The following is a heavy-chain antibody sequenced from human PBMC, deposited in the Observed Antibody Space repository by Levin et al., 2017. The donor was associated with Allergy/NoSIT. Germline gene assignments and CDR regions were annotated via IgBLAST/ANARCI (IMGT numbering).Heavy chain of an antibody. CDR2: IYWNDDK. D-gene: IGHD3-22*01. CDR1: GISLSTRGVG. V-gene: IGHV2-5*01. J-gene: IGHJ4*02. CDR3: AQRVGYYEYFFYS. Sequence: SGPTLVKPTQTLTLTCTSSGISLSTRGVGVAWIRKPPGKALEWLAVIYWNDDKRYAPSLETRLTITQDTSQNQVVLTLTNVDTVDTATYYGAQRVGYYEYFFYSWGQGTLVTVSS.